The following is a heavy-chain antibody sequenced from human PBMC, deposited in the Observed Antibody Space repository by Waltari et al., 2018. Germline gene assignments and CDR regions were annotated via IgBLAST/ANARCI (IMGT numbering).Heavy chain of an antibody. Sequence: QLQLQESGPGLVKPSETLSLTCTVSGGSISSSSYYWGWIRQPPGKGLEWIGSIYYSGRTYYNPSLRSRGTISVDTSKNQFSLKLSSVTAADTAVYYCARGGYYYDSSGYSDAFDIWGQGTMVTVSS. J-gene: IGHJ3*02. CDR2: IYYSGRT. D-gene: IGHD3-22*01. CDR3: ARGGYYYDSSGYSDAFDI. V-gene: IGHV4-39*07. CDR1: GGSISSSSYY.